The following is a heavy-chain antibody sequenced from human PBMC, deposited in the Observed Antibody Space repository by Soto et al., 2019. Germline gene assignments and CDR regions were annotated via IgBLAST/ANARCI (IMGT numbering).Heavy chain of an antibody. V-gene: IGHV3-74*01. CDR3: ARGVWLHYGMDV. D-gene: IGHD5-18*01. CDR1: GFTFSSYW. CDR2: IKSDGSST. Sequence: EVQLVESGGGLAKPGGSLRLSCAASGFTFSSYWMHWVRQAPGKGLVWVSRIKSDGSSTSHADSVKGRFTIYSDNAKNLVYLQMNSLRVEDAAVYYGARGVWLHYGMDVWGQGTTVTVSS. J-gene: IGHJ6*02.